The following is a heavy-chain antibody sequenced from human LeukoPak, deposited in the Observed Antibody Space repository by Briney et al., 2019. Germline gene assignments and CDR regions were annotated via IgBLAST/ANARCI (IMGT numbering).Heavy chain of an antibody. CDR3: ARDPGLGIRQRGAFDI. Sequence: PSETLSLTCTVSGGSISSSSYYWGWIRQPPGKGLEWIGSIYYSGGTYYNPSLKSRVTISVDTSKNQFSLKLSSVTAADTAVYYCARDPGLGIRQRGAFDIWGQGTMVTVSS. CDR2: IYYSGGT. V-gene: IGHV4-39*07. CDR1: GGSISSSSYY. J-gene: IGHJ3*02. D-gene: IGHD7-27*01.